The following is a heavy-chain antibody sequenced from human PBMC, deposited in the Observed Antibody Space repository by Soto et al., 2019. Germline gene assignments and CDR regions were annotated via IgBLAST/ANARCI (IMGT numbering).Heavy chain of an antibody. CDR1: GFTFSSYS. Sequence: GGSLRLSCAASGFTFSSYSMNWVRQAPGKGLEWVSSISSNSDYIYYADSLKGRFTISRDNAKNSLYLQMNSLRAEDTALYYCAGGVGITGTTYYYYYMAVWGKGTTVTVSS. CDR3: AGGVGITGTTYYYYYMAV. J-gene: IGHJ6*03. D-gene: IGHD1-7*01. V-gene: IGHV3-21*01. CDR2: ISSNSDYI.